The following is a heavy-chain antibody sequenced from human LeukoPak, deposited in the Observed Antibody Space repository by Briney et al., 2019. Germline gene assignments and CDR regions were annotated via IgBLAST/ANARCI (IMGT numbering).Heavy chain of an antibody. CDR2: ISWDGGST. J-gene: IGHJ5*02. CDR1: GFTFDDYA. V-gene: IGHV3-43D*03. D-gene: IGHD6-19*01. Sequence: PGGSLRLSCAASGFTFDDYAMHWVRQAPGKGLEWVSLISWDGGSTYYADPVKGRFTISRDNSKNSLYLQMNSLRAEDTALYYCAKDKAVAGIKFWFGPWGQGTLVTVSS. CDR3: AKDKAVAGIKFWFGP.